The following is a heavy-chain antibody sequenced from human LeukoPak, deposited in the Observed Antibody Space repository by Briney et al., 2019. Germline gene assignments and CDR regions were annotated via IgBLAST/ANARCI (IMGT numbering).Heavy chain of an antibody. CDR1: GYTFTCYY. CDR3: ARDYAVGYCSSTSCWITQYYFDY. Sequence: GASVKVSCKASGYTFTCYYMHWVRQAPGQGLEWMGWINPNSGGTNYAQKFQGRVTMTRDTSISTAYMELSRLRSDDTAVYYCARDYAVGYCSSTSCWITQYYFDYWGQGTLVTVSP. V-gene: IGHV1-2*02. D-gene: IGHD2-2*01. J-gene: IGHJ4*02. CDR2: INPNSGGT.